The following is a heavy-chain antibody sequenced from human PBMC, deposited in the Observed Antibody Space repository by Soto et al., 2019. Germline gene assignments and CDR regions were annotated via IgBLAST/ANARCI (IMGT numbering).Heavy chain of an antibody. Sequence: ASVKVSCKASGYTFTGYYMHWVRQAPGQGLEWMGWINPNSGGTNYAQKFQGRVTMTRDTSISTAYMELSRLRSDDTAVYYCARAGRCIAVAGTYDYYYYGMDVWGQGTTVTVSS. V-gene: IGHV1-2*02. CDR3: ARAGRCIAVAGTYDYYYYGMDV. D-gene: IGHD6-19*01. CDR2: INPNSGGT. J-gene: IGHJ6*02. CDR1: GYTFTGYY.